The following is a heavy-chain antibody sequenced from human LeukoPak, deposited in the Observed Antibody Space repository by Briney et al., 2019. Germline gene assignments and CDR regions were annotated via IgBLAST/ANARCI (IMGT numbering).Heavy chain of an antibody. J-gene: IGHJ4*02. CDR3: ARLELWFGEY. V-gene: IGHV4-38-2*01. CDR2: IYHSGST. CDR1: GYSISSGYY. D-gene: IGHD3-10*01. Sequence: SETLSLTCAVSGYSISSGYYWGWIRQPPGKGLEWIGSIYHSGSTYYNPSLKSRVTISVDTSKNQFSLKLSSVTAAATAVSYCARLELWFGEYWGQGTLVTVSS.